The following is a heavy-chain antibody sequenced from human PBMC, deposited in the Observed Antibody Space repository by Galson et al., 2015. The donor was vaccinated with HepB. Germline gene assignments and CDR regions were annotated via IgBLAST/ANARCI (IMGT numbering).Heavy chain of an antibody. CDR1: GFTLGDHN. CDR2: SRNKVDSYAT. J-gene: IGHJ4*02. V-gene: IGHV3-72*01. CDR3: GRIYWGNSAYPDY. D-gene: IGHD2/OR15-2a*01. Sequence: SLRLSCAVSGFTLGDHNMDWVRQAPGKGLEWIGRSRNKVDSYATEYAASVKGRFTISRDDSKNSLYLQMNSLKTKDTAVYYCGRIYWGNSAYPDYWGQGTLVTVSS.